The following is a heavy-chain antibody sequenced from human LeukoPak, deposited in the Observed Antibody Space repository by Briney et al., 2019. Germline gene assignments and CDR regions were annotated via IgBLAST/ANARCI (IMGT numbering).Heavy chain of an antibody. V-gene: IGHV1-2*02. D-gene: IGHD1-26*01. CDR2: ISPNNGGT. CDR3: ARVVVGAHDAFDI. J-gene: IGHJ3*02. CDR1: GYTFTVYY. Sequence: VKVSCKASGYTFTVYYMHWVRQAPGPGLQWMGWISPNNGGTNYAQKFQGRVTMTRDTSISTGYMELSRLRSDDAAVYYCARVVVGAHDAFDIWGQGTMVTVSS.